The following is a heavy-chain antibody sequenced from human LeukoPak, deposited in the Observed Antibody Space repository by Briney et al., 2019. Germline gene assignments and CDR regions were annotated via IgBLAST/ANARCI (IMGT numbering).Heavy chain of an antibody. CDR1: GGSISSYH. V-gene: IGHV4-59*01. Sequence: SETLSLTCTVSGGSISSYHWSWIRQPPGKGLEWIGYIYYSGSTNYNPSLKSRVTISVDTSKNQFSLKLSSVTAADTAVYYCARGADYYYYYYMDVWGKGTTVTVSS. J-gene: IGHJ6*03. CDR2: IYYSGST. CDR3: ARGADYYYYYYMDV.